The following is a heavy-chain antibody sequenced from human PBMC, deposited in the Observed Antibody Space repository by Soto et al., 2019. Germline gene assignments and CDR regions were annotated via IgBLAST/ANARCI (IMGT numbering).Heavy chain of an antibody. CDR2: ISAYNGNT. J-gene: IGHJ5*02. Sequence: ASVKVSCKASGYSFTSYGISWVRQAPGQGLERMGWISAYNGNTNYAQKFQGRVTMTTDTSTSTAYMELRSLRSDDTAVYYCARIWLVGPNPFDPWGQGTLVTVSS. CDR1: GYSFTSYG. CDR3: ARIWLVGPNPFDP. V-gene: IGHV1-18*01. D-gene: IGHD6-19*01.